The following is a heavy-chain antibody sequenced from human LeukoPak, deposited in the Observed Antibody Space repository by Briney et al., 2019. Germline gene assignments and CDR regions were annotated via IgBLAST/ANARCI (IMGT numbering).Heavy chain of an antibody. CDR1: GFTFSNYG. CDR3: ARTLYYSDSRSSSEEGEAFDI. J-gene: IGHJ3*02. CDR2: ISYDGNNE. D-gene: IGHD3-10*01. Sequence: PGRSLRLSCAASGFTFSNYGMHWVRQAPGKGLEWVAVISYDGNNEYYADSVKGRFTISRDISNNTLYLQMNSLRAEDTAVYYCARTLYYSDSRSSSEEGEAFDIWGQWTMLTVSS. V-gene: IGHV3-30*03.